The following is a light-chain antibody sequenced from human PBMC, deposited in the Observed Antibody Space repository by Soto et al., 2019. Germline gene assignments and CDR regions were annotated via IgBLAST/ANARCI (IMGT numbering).Light chain of an antibody. V-gene: IGLV2-8*01. CDR1: SSDVGGYKY. Sequence: QSALTQPPFASGSPGQSVTISCTGTSSDVGGYKYVSWYQQHPDKAPKLMIFEVNKRPSGVPDRFSGSKSGNTASLTVSGLQAEDEADYYCSSYAGINNLGVFGTGTKLTV. CDR2: EVN. CDR3: SSYAGINNLGV. J-gene: IGLJ1*01.